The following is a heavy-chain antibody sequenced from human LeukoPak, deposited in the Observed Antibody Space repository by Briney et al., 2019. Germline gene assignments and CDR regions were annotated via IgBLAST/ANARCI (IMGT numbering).Heavy chain of an antibody. CDR2: LYSGGST. CDR3: AREMIAVAGKVDP. D-gene: IGHD6-19*01. J-gene: IGHJ5*02. Sequence: GGSLRLSCAASGFNVSSNYMSWVRQAPGKGLEWVSVLYSGGSTYYADSVKGRFTISRDNSKNTLYLQMNSLTAEDTAVYYCAREMIAVAGKVDPWGQGTLVTVSS. V-gene: IGHV3-53*01. CDR1: GFNVSSNY.